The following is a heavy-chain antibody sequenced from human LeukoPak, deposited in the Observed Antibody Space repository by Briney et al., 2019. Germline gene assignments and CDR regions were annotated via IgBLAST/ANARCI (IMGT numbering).Heavy chain of an antibody. V-gene: IGHV4-38-2*02. Sequence: SETLSLTCTVSGYSISSGYYWGWIRQPPGKGLEWIGSIYHSGSTYYNPSLKSRVTISVDTSKNQFSLKLSSVTAADTAVYYCARRIAARPINYFDYWGQGTLVTVSS. CDR3: ARRIAARPINYFDY. CDR1: GYSISSGYY. J-gene: IGHJ4*02. D-gene: IGHD6-6*01. CDR2: IYHSGST.